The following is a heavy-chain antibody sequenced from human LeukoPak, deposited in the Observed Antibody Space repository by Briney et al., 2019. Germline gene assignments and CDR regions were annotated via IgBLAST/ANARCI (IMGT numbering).Heavy chain of an antibody. CDR2: ISSNGGST. CDR3: ARIMRSSSSSGAFDI. D-gene: IGHD6-6*01. CDR1: GFTFSSYA. Sequence: PGGSLRLSCAASGFTFSSYAMHWVRQAPGKGLEYVSAISSNGGSTYYANSVTGRFTISRDNSKNTLYLQMGSLRAEDMAVYYCARIMRSSSSSGAFDIWGQGTMVTVSS. J-gene: IGHJ3*02. V-gene: IGHV3-64*01.